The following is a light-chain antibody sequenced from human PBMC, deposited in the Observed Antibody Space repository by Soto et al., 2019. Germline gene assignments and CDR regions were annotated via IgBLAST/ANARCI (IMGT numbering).Light chain of an antibody. Sequence: VLTQSPDTLSLSPGERATLSCRASQSVSSSFLSWYQQKPGQAPRLLIYGASSRATGISERFSGSGSGTDFTLTIARLEXEDFAVYYCQHYGSLPRPWTFGQGTKVDIK. J-gene: IGKJ1*01. CDR1: QSVSSSF. V-gene: IGKV3-20*01. CDR2: GAS. CDR3: QHYGSLPRPWT.